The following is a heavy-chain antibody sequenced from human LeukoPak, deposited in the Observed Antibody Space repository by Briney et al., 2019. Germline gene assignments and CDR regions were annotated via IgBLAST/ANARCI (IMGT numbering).Heavy chain of an antibody. CDR1: GYTLTELS. V-gene: IGHV1-24*01. CDR3: ARPITLGGPNAFDI. D-gene: IGHD3-16*01. CDR2: FDPEDGET. Sequence: ASVKVSCKVSGYTLTELSMHWVRQAPGKGLEWMGGFDPEDGETIYAQKFQGRVTMTEDTSTDTAYMELSSLRSEDTAVYYCARPITLGGPNAFDIWGQGTMVTVSS. J-gene: IGHJ3*02.